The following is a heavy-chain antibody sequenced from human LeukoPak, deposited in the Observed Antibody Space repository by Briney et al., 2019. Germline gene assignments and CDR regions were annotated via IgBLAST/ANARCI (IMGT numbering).Heavy chain of an antibody. CDR1: GCTFSSYA. CDR3: AKQEAYDFWSGGYFDP. CDR2: ISGSGGST. D-gene: IGHD3-3*01. J-gene: IGHJ5*02. V-gene: IGHV3-23*01. Sequence: GGSLRLSCAASGCTFSSYAMSWVRQAPGKGLEWVSAISGSGGSTYYADSVKGRFTISRDNSKNTLYLQMNSLRAEDTAVYYCAKQEAYDFWSGGYFDPWGQGTLVTVSS.